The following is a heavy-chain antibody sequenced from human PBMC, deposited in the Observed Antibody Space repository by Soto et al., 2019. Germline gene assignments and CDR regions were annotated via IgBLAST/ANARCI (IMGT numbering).Heavy chain of an antibody. J-gene: IGHJ4*03. V-gene: IGHV3-15*01. CDR3: ITGVDYDFMTSYRGFAY. CDR1: GGDLSHPW. CDR2: INSNIDGGTA. D-gene: IGHD3-9*01. Sequence: PAGSLRLSCAVSGGDLSHPWMTWVRKAEGKGMGWVGRINSNIDGGTADYAAPVKGRFSISSDDSKNTFDMQMNSLETDDTALYYSITGVDYDFMTSYRGFAYWGQGTMVTVSS.